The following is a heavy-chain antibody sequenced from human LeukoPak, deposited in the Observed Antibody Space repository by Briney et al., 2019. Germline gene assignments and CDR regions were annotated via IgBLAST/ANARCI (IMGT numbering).Heavy chain of an antibody. CDR2: ITAYNGNR. CDR3: ARDNDKVVDH. V-gene: IGHV1-18*01. D-gene: IGHD1-1*01. CDR1: GYTFSNYG. J-gene: IGHJ4*01. Sequence: EASVKVSCKTSGYTFSNYGIRWVRQAPGQGLEWMGWITAYNGNRLYAQRFQGRITLTTDTSTSTSYMELRSLEYDDTAIYYCARDNDKVVDHWGQGTLVTVSS.